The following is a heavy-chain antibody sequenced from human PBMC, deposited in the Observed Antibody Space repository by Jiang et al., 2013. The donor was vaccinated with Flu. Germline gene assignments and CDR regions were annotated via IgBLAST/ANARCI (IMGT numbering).Heavy chain of an antibody. V-gene: IGHV1-69*04. J-gene: IGHJ5*02. CDR1: GGTFSSYA. Sequence: VKKPGSSVKVSCKASGGTFSSYAISWVRQAPGQGLEWMGRIIPILGIANYAQKFQGRVTITADKSTSTAYMELSSLRSEDTAVYYCARDRSGSGSYYLFAWGQGTLVTVSS. CDR3: ARDRSGSGSYYLFA. D-gene: IGHD1-26*01. CDR2: IIPILGIA.